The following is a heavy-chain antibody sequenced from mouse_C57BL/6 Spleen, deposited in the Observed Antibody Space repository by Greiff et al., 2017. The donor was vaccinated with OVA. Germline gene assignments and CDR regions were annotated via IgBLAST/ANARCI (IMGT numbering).Heavy chain of an antibody. V-gene: IGHV3-6*01. CDR1: GYSITSGYY. J-gene: IGHJ4*01. CDR2: ISYDGSN. CDR3: AGGRWSRGAMDY. Sequence: EVQLQQSGPGLVKPSQSLSLTCSVTGYSITSGYYWNWIRQFPGNKLEWMGYISYDGSNNYNPSLKNRISITRDTSKNQFCLKLNSVTTEDTATDYCAGGRWSRGAMDYWGRGTSVTVSS. D-gene: IGHD1-1*02.